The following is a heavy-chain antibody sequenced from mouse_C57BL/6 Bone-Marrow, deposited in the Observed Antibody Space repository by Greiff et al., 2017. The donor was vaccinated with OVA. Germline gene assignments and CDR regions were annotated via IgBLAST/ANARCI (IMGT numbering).Heavy chain of an antibody. CDR3: ARHYYYYGSSYPDY. Sequence: EVQVVESGGDLVKPGGSLKLSCAASGFTFSSYGMSWVRQTPDKRLEWVATISSGGSYTYYPDSVKGRFTISRDNAKNTLYLQMSSLKSEDTAMYYCARHYYYYGSSYPDYWGQGTSVTVSS. D-gene: IGHD1-1*01. CDR2: ISSGGSYT. CDR1: GFTFSSYG. V-gene: IGHV5-6*01. J-gene: IGHJ4*01.